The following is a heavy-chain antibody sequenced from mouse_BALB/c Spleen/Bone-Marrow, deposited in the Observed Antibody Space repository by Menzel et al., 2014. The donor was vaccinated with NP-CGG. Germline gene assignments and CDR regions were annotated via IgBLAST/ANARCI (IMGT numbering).Heavy chain of an antibody. J-gene: IGHJ4*01. CDR2: INPSNGRT. V-gene: IGHV1S81*02. Sequence: QVQLQQSGAELVKPGASLKLSCKASDYTFTNYWIHWMKQRPGQGLEWIGEINPSNGRTNYNEKFKTKATLTVDKSSSTAYMQLSSLTSEDSAVNYCAARLSHLAMDYWGQGTSVTVSS. CDR3: AARLSHLAMDY. CDR1: DYTFTNYW. D-gene: IGHD2-2*01.